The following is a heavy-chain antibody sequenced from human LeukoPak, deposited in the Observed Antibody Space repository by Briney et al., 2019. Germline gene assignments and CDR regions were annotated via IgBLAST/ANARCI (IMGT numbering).Heavy chain of an antibody. CDR3: ARGVDYYGV. CDR2: INHSGGT. Sequence: SETLSLTCAVYGGPFSGYSWNWIRQPPVKGLEWIGEINHSGGTNYNPPLKRRVTISVDTSKKQFSLKLSSVTAADTAVYYCARGVDYYGVWGQGTLVTVSS. J-gene: IGHJ4*02. CDR1: GGPFSGYS. D-gene: IGHD3-10*01. V-gene: IGHV4-34*01.